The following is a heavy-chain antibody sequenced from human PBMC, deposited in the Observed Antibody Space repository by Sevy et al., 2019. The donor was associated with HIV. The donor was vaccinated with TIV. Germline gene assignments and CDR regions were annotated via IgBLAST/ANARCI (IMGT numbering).Heavy chain of an antibody. V-gene: IGHV4-4*07. CDR2: IYTSGNT. CDR3: ARSLPDTADFDF. D-gene: IGHD5-18*01. Sequence: SETLSLTCTVSGGSISNYYWSWIRQPAGKGLKWIGRIYTSGNTNYNPSLKSRVTMSVDTSKNQFSLKLTSVTAADTAIYYCARSLPDTADFDFWGQGTLVTVSS. J-gene: IGHJ4*02. CDR1: GGSISNYY.